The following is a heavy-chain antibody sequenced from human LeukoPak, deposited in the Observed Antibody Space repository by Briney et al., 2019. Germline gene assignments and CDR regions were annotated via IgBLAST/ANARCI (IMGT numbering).Heavy chain of an antibody. D-gene: IGHD2/OR15-2a*01. CDR1: W. J-gene: IGHJ4*02. CDR3: ARGPTRANSTDY. CDR2: ITNDGSST. V-gene: IGHV3-74*01. Sequence: WXXGVRQAPGKGLVWVSRITNDGSSTTYADSVKGRFTISRDNAKNSLYLQMNSLRAEDTAVYYCARGPTRANSTDYWGQGALVTVSS.